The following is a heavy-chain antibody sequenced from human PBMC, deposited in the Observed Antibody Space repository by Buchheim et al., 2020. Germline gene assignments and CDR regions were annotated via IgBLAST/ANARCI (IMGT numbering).Heavy chain of an antibody. CDR2: ISSSGSTK. Sequence: EVQLVESGGGLVLPGGSLRLSCAVAGFTFSSFEMNWVRQAPGKGLEWVSYISSSGSTKYYADSVKGRFTISRDNAENARSMKMNSLRVEDTAAYYCASLKGRTGTGYGMDVWGQGTT. J-gene: IGHJ6*02. V-gene: IGHV3-48*03. D-gene: IGHD1-1*01. CDR3: ASLKGRTGTGYGMDV. CDR1: GFTFSSFE.